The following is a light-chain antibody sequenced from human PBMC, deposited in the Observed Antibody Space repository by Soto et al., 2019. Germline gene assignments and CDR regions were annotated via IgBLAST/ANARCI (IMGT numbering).Light chain of an antibody. CDR1: HSLSGN. Sequence: ESLLPQTPSNQNLPPAERAAQCCRGANHSLSGNLAWYQQRPGQSPRLLIYGVSTRATGIPARFCGSRSGTEFTLTISSLEPEDFAVYYCQHCSDWPLTFGGGTKVDIK. J-gene: IGKJ4*01. CDR3: QHCSDWPLT. V-gene: IGKV3-15*01. CDR2: GVS.